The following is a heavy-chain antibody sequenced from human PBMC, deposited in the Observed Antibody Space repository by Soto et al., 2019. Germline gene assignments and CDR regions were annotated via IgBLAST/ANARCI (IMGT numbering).Heavy chain of an antibody. CDR3: ARGRASWYWDF. J-gene: IGHJ4*01. D-gene: IGHD2-8*02. CDR2: INAGTGNT. Sequence: ASVKVSCKTCGCTFTNYVIHWVRQAPGQGLEWMGWINAGTGNTKYSQKLQDRLTISRDTSAATAYLDLSRLASEDTAVYYCARGRASWYWDFWGHGTLVTVSS. CDR1: GCTFTNYV. V-gene: IGHV1-3*01.